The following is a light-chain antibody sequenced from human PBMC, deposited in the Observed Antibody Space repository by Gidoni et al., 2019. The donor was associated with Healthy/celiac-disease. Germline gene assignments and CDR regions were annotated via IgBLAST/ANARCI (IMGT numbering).Light chain of an antibody. Sequence: QFALTPPAAVSGSPGQSITISCTGTSSDVGGYNYVSWYQQHPGKAPKLMIYDVSNRPSGVSNRFSGSKSGNTASLTISGLQAEDEADYDCSSYTSSSSVVFGGGTKLTVL. CDR2: DVS. V-gene: IGLV2-14*01. CDR1: SSDVGGYNY. J-gene: IGLJ2*01. CDR3: SSYTSSSSVV.